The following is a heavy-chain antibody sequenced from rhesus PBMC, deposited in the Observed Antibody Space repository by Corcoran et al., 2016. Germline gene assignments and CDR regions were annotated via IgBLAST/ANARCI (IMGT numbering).Heavy chain of an antibody. CDR3: ARGRIAAANAFDF. J-gene: IGHJ3*01. D-gene: IGHD6-31*01. V-gene: IGHV4-122*02. Sequence: QLQLQESGPGLVKPSENLSITSDVSGYSISSGYGWIWIRKTTGKGLEWIGYISYAGITSYNPSPKSRVTISRDTSKNQSSLKLSSGTAADTAVYYCARGRIAAANAFDFWGQGLRVTVSS. CDR2: ISYAGIT. CDR1: GYSISSGYG.